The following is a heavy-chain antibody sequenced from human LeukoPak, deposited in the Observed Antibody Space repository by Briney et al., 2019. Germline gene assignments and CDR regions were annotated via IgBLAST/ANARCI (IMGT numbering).Heavy chain of an antibody. CDR2: INHSGST. CDR3: ASIIVDTAMVVRSYGMDV. V-gene: IGHV4-34*01. J-gene: IGHJ6*02. Sequence: NSSETLSLTCAVYGGSFSGYYWSWIRQPPGKGLEWIGEINHSGSTNYNPSLKSRVTISVDTSKNQFSLKLSSVTAADTAVYYCASIIVDTAMVVRSYGMDVWGQGTTVTVSS. D-gene: IGHD5-18*01. CDR1: GGSFSGYY.